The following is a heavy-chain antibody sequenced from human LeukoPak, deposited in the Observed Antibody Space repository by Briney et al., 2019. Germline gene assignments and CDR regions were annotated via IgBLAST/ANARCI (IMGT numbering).Heavy chain of an antibody. D-gene: IGHD5-24*01. Sequence: GGSLRLSCVASGFPFSSYWMTWVRQAPGKGLEWVANIKQDGSKKTYVDSVKGRFTISRDNAKNSLYLQMNSLRAEDTAIYYCTRVGYIDEGIDYWGQGTLVTVSS. CDR3: TRVGYIDEGIDY. V-gene: IGHV3-7*04. CDR2: IKQDGSKK. J-gene: IGHJ4*02. CDR1: GFPFSSYW.